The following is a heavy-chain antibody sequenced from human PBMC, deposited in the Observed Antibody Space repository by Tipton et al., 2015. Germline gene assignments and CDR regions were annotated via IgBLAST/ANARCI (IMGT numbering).Heavy chain of an antibody. V-gene: IGHV3-11*04. CDR2: IDSSGRTI. Sequence: SLRLSCAASGFTFSNYYMSWIRQAPGKGLEWLSYIDSSGRTIYYTDSVKGRFTISRDNSKKMLYLQMSSLRGEDTAVYYCARPSVTTNYYGMDVWGQGTTVTVSS. J-gene: IGHJ6*02. CDR1: GFTFSNYY. D-gene: IGHD4-17*01. CDR3: ARPSVTTNYYGMDV.